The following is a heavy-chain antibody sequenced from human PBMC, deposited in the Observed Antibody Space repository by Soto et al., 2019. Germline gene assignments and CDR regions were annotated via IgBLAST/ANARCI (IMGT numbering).Heavy chain of an antibody. Sequence: SETLSLTCTVSGGSISSGGYYWSWIRQHPGKGLEWIGYIYYSGSTYYNPSLKSRVTISVDTSKNQFSLKLSSVTAADTAVYYCARESGGYSGYGMDVWGQGTTVTVS. D-gene: IGHD5-12*01. CDR3: ARESGGYSGYGMDV. J-gene: IGHJ6*02. CDR1: GGSISSGGYY. CDR2: IYYSGST. V-gene: IGHV4-31*03.